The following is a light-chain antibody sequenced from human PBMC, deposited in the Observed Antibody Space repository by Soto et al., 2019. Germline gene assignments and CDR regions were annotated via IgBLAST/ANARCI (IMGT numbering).Light chain of an antibody. CDR3: SSYTSSSTL. V-gene: IGLV2-14*01. CDR1: SSDVGGYNY. Sequence: QSALTQPASVSGSPGQSITISCTGTSSDVGGYNYVSWYQQHPGKAPKLMIYDVSNRPSGVSNRFSGSKSGNTASLTISGLQAEDEADSYCSSYTSSSTLIGGGTKLTVL. J-gene: IGLJ2*01. CDR2: DVS.